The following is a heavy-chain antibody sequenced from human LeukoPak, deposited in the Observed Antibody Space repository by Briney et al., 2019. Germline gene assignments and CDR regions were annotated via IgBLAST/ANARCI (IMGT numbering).Heavy chain of an antibody. J-gene: IGHJ4*02. CDR2: IIPILGIA. CDR3: ARGTGSHYYGSAKSNFDY. CDR1: GGTFSSYA. Sequence: SAKVSCKASGGTFSSYAISWVRQAPGQGLEWMGRIIPILGIANYAQKFQGRVTITADKSTSTAYMELSSLRSDDTAVYYCARGTGSHYYGSAKSNFDYWGQGTLVTVSS. D-gene: IGHD3-10*01. V-gene: IGHV1-69*04.